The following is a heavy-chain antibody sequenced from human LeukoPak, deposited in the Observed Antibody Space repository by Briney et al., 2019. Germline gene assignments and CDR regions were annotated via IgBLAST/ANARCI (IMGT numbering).Heavy chain of an antibody. Sequence: GASVKVSCKASGGTFSNYAISWVRQAPGQGFEWMGGIIPIFGTAKYAQKLQGRVTITADESTSTAYMELSSLRSEDTAVYYCARSGYSYYYYYYYMDVWGKGTTVTISS. CDR1: GGTFSNYA. V-gene: IGHV1-69*13. CDR2: IIPIFGTA. CDR3: ARSGYSYYYYYYYMDV. J-gene: IGHJ6*03. D-gene: IGHD3-3*01.